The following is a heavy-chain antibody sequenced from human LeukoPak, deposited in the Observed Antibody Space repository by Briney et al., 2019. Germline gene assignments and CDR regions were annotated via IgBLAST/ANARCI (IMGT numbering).Heavy chain of an antibody. D-gene: IGHD3-10*02. Sequence: SETLSLTCTVSGGSISSYYWSWIRQPPGKGLEWIGYIYYSGSTNYNPSLKSRVTISVDTSKNPFSLKLSSVTAADTAVYYCARDVRGDYFDYWGQGTLVTVSS. CDR1: GGSISSYY. V-gene: IGHV4-59*01. CDR3: ARDVRGDYFDY. J-gene: IGHJ4*02. CDR2: IYYSGST.